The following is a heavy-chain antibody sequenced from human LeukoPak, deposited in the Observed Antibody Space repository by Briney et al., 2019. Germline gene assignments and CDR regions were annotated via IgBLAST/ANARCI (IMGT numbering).Heavy chain of an antibody. J-gene: IGHJ4*01. V-gene: IGHV4-59*01. CDR3: ARTTTTFDD. CDR2: VSDTGST. Sequence: PSETLSLTCTDSGGSINSYYWSWIRQPPGKGLEWIGYVSDTGSTNYNPSLKSRVTISVDTSKNQFYLKLTSVTAADTAVYYCARTTTTFDDWGHGTLVTVSS. CDR1: GGSINSYY. D-gene: IGHD4-11*01.